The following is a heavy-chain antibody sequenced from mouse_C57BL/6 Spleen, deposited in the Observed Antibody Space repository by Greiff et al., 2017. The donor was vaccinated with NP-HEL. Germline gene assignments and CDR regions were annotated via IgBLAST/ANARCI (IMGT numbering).Heavy chain of an antibody. V-gene: IGHV5-17*01. Sequence: EVQLVESGGGLVKPGGSLKLSCAASGFTFSDYGMHWVRQAPEKGLEWVAYISSGSSTIYYADTVKGRFTISRDNAKNTLFLQMTSLRSEDTAMYYCAKERGYYYAMDYWGQGTSVTVSS. J-gene: IGHJ4*01. CDR3: AKERGYYYAMDY. CDR2: ISSGSSTI. CDR1: GFTFSDYG.